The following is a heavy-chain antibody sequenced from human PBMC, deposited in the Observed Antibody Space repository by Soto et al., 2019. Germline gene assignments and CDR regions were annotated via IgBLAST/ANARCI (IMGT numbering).Heavy chain of an antibody. CDR2: IYPGASDT. V-gene: IGHV5-51*01. CDR3: ARYSGSYWHYLDF. D-gene: IGHD1-26*01. J-gene: IGHJ4*02. Sequence: PGESLKISCKGSGYSFASHWVAWVRQMPEKGLEWIGTIYPGASDTKYSSAFRGHVTISADTSVSTAYLQWRSLEATDSAIYYCARYSGSYWHYLDFWGQGTPVTVSS. CDR1: GYSFASHW.